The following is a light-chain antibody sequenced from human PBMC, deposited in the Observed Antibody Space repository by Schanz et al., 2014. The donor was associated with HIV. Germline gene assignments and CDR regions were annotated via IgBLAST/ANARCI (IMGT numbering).Light chain of an antibody. V-gene: IGLV2-11*01. CDR3: SSYTSSNTVV. CDR2: DVT. CDR1: SSDVGGYNY. Sequence: QSALTQPRSVSGSPGQSVTISCTGTSSDVGGYNYVSWYQQCPGKAPKLVIYDVTIRPSGVPDRFSGSKSGNTASLTISGLQAEDEADYYCSSYTSSNTVVFGGGTKLTVL. J-gene: IGLJ2*01.